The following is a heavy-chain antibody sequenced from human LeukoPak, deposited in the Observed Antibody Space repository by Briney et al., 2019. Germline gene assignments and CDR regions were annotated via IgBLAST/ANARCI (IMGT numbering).Heavy chain of an antibody. J-gene: IGHJ6*02. Sequence: SETLSLTCTVSGGSISSSSYYWGWIRQPPGKGLEWIGSIYYGGTTYYKPSLKSRVTISVDTSKNQFSLKVSSVTAADTAVYYCARDAGHQLSRRDYYAMNVWGQGTTVTVSS. CDR2: IYYGGTT. V-gene: IGHV4-39*07. D-gene: IGHD2-2*01. CDR3: ARDAGHQLSRRDYYAMNV. CDR1: GGSISSSSYY.